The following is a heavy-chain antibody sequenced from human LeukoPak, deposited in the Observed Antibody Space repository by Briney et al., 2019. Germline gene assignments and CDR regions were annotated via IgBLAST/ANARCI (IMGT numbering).Heavy chain of an antibody. Sequence: ASVKVSCKASGGTFSSYAISWVRQAPGQGLEWMGGIIPIFGTANYAQKFQGRVTINVDESMSTAYMELGSLRSECTAVYDCAREGEPDYDFWSGSQFDPWGQGTLVTVSS. J-gene: IGHJ5*02. CDR1: GGTFSSYA. D-gene: IGHD3-3*01. V-gene: IGHV1-69*13. CDR2: IIPIFGTA. CDR3: AREGEPDYDFWSGSQFDP.